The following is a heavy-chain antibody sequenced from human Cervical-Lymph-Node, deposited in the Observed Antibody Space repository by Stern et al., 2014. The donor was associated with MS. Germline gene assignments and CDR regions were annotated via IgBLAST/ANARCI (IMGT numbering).Heavy chain of an antibody. CDR2: VYYDGST. CDR3: ARSQDIVVVSAATVEGYYYFGMDV. J-gene: IGHJ6*02. V-gene: IGHV4-39*01. Sequence: VQLVESGPGLVKPSGTLSLTCTISGGSMKSRSYYWVWIRQPPGKGLEWIGRVYYDGSTYYNPSLTSRVTISEDTSQNPFSLQLSSATAADTAVYYCARSQDIVVVSAATVEGYYYFGMDVWGQGTTVTVSS. CDR1: GGSMKSRSYY. D-gene: IGHD2-2*01.